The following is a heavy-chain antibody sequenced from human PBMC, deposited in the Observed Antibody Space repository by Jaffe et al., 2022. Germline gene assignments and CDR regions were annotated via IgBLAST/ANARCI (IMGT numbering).Heavy chain of an antibody. Sequence: EVQLVESGGGLVQPGGSLRLSCAASGFTFSSYSMNWVRQAPGKGLEWVSYISSSSSTIYYADSVKGRFTISRDNAKNSLYLQMNSLRAEDTAVYYCARGSSDFWSGYFYPLLGSGWFDPWGQGTLVTVSS. V-gene: IGHV3-48*01. J-gene: IGHJ5*02. D-gene: IGHD3-3*01. CDR3: ARGSSDFWSGYFYPLLGSGWFDP. CDR2: ISSSSSTI. CDR1: GFTFSSYS.